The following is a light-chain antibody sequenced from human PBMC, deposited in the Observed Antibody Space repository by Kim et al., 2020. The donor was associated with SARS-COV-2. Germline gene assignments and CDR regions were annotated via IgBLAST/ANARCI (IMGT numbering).Light chain of an antibody. CDR1: NSDVGSYNL. CDR3: SSYAGYGLGV. V-gene: IGLV2-23*02. Sequence: QSALTQPASVSGSPGQSVTISCTGTNSDVGSYNLVSWYQQHPGKAPKLMIYEVNKRPSGVSDRFSGSKSGSTASLTISGLQAEDEADYYCSSYAGYGLGVFGGGTQLTVL. J-gene: IGLJ3*02. CDR2: EVN.